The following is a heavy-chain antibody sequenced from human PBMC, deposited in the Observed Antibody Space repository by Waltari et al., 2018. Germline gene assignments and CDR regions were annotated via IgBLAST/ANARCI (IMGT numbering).Heavy chain of an antibody. CDR2: ISWNSGSI. CDR1: GFTFDDYA. CDR3: AKDILGDSSDPLFDY. D-gene: IGHD6-25*01. V-gene: IGHV3-9*01. Sequence: EVQLVESGGGLVQPGRSLRLSCAAPGFTFDDYAMHWVRQAPGKGLEWVSGISWNSGSIGYADSVKGRFTISRDNAKNSLYLQMNSLRAEDTALYYCAKDILGDSSDPLFDYWGQGTLVTVSS. J-gene: IGHJ4*02.